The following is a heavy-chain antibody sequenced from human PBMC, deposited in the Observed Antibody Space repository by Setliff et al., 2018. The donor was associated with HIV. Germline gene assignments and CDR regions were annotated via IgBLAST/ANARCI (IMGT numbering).Heavy chain of an antibody. V-gene: IGHV3-15*01. Sequence: GGSLRLSCAATRFPFSDAWMTWVRQAPGKGLEWVARIKNKKNGGTGHYAAPVEGRFTVSRDDSRSTLSLQMDSLKTEDAAVYFCARDGHLYGQPFDYWGQGALVTVSS. CDR1: RFPFSDAW. J-gene: IGHJ4*02. D-gene: IGHD3-10*01. CDR3: ARDGHLYGQPFDY. CDR2: IKNKKNGGTG.